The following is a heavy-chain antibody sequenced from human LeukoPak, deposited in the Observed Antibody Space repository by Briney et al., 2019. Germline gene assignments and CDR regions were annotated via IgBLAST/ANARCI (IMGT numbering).Heavy chain of an antibody. D-gene: IGHD3-3*01. CDR1: GYTFTGYY. CDR3: ARDARPDYDFWSGYYTPTYFDY. Sequence: ASVKVSCKASGYTFTGYYMHWVRQAPGQGLEWMGWINPNSGGTNYAQKFQGRVTMTRDTSISTAYMELSRLRSDDTAVYYCARDARPDYDFWSGYYTPTYFDYWGQGTLVTVSS. CDR2: INPNSGGT. J-gene: IGHJ4*02. V-gene: IGHV1-2*02.